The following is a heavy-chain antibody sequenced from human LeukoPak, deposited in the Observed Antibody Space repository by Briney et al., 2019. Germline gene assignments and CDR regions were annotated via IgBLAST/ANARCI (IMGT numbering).Heavy chain of an antibody. J-gene: IGHJ3*02. CDR3: ARDYNYDSSAHDDALDI. V-gene: IGHV1-2*02. D-gene: IGHD3-22*01. CDR2: INPNSGGT. Sequence: GASVKVSCKASGYTFTGYYMHWVRQAPGQGLEWMGWINPNSGGTNYAQKFQGRVTMTRDTSISTAYMELSRLRSDDTAVYYCARDYNYDSSAHDDALDIWGQGTRVTVSS. CDR1: GYTFTGYY.